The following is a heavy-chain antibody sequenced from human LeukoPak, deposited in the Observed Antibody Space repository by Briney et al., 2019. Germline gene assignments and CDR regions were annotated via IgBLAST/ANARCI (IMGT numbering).Heavy chain of an antibody. Sequence: SETEGLICTVSGGSISSYYWSWVRQPPGKGLEWIGYIYYSGSANYNPSLKSRVTMSVDTSKNQFSLKLSSVTAADTAVYYCARMYSGTSYYFDYWGQ. J-gene: IGHJ4*02. V-gene: IGHV4-59*01. D-gene: IGHD1-26*01. CDR1: GGSISSYY. CDR3: ARMYSGTSYYFDY. CDR2: IYYSGSA.